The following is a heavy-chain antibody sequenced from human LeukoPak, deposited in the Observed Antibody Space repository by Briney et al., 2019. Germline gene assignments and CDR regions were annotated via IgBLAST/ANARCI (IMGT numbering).Heavy chain of an antibody. CDR1: GFTFDDYA. CDR2: ISWNTGNI. CDR3: AKDSVAGTKGDFDY. D-gene: IGHD6-19*01. V-gene: IGHV3-9*01. J-gene: IGHJ4*02. Sequence: GGSLRLSCAASGFTFDDYAMHWVRQAPGKGLEWVSGISWNTGNIVYADSVMGRFTISRDNAKNSLYLQMNTLRAEDTALYYCAKDSVAGTKGDFDYWGQGTLVTVSS.